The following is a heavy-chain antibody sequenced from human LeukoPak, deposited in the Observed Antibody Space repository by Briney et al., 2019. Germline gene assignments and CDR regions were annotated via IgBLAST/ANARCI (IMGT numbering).Heavy chain of an antibody. CDR3: ARRGIAATHYYFDY. Sequence: GGSLRLSCAASGFTISSYWMSWVRQAPGKGLEWVANIKQDGSEKYYVDSVKGRFIISRDNAKNSLYLQMNSLRAEDTAVYYCARRGIAATHYYFDYWGQGTLVTVSS. V-gene: IGHV3-7*01. J-gene: IGHJ4*02. CDR2: IKQDGSEK. D-gene: IGHD2-15*01. CDR1: GFTISSYW.